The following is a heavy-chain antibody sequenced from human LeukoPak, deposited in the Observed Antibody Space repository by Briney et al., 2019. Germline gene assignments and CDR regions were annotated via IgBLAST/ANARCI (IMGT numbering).Heavy chain of an antibody. Sequence: SVKVSCKASGCTFSSYAISWVRQAPGQGLEWMGRIIPILGIANYAQKFQGRVTITADKSTSTAYMELSSLRSEDTAVYYCARETYYDILTGYYSPQPIDYWGQGTLVTVSS. CDR3: ARETYYDILTGYYSPQPIDY. J-gene: IGHJ4*02. CDR2: IIPILGIA. D-gene: IGHD3-9*01. V-gene: IGHV1-69*04. CDR1: GCTFSSYA.